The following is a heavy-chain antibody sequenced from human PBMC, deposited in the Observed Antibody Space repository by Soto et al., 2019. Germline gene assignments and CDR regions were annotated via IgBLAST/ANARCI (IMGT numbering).Heavy chain of an antibody. J-gene: IGHJ6*02. V-gene: IGHV3-53*04. Sequence: EVQLVESGGGLVQPGGSLRLSCVASGIPVSSNYMTWVRQAPGKGLEWVSVLHSGGDTYYANSVKGRFTISRHDSTNTVFLQMNSLTPEDTAVYYCARDGAYYYASRMDVWGQGTTVTVSS. D-gene: IGHD3-10*01. CDR2: LHSGGDT. CDR3: ARDGAYYYASRMDV. CDR1: GIPVSSNY.